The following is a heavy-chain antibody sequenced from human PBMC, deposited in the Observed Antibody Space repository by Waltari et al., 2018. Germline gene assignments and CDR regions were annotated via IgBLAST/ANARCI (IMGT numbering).Heavy chain of an antibody. CDR3: ARVQLERPYYYYYGMDV. J-gene: IGHJ6*02. CDR1: GYTFTSYG. Sequence: QVQLVQSGAEVKKPGASVKVSCKASGYTFTSYGISWVRQAPGQGLEWRGWISAYNGNTNDAQKLQGRVTMTTDTSTSTAYMELRSLRSDDTAVYYCARVQLERPYYYYYGMDVWGQGTTVTVSS. CDR2: ISAYNGNT. V-gene: IGHV1-18*01. D-gene: IGHD1-1*01.